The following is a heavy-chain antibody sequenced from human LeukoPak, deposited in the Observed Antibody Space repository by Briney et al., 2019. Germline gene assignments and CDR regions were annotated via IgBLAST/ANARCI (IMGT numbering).Heavy chain of an antibody. CDR2: IYHSGST. J-gene: IGHJ5*02. CDR1: GYSISSGYY. CDR3: ARGGITMVRGVTIGWFDP. D-gene: IGHD3-10*01. Sequence: SETLSLTCTVSGYSISSGYYWGWIRQPPGKGLEWIGSIYHSGSTYYNPSLKSRVTISVDTSKNQFSLKLNSMTAADTAVYYCARGGITMVRGVTIGWFDPWGQGTLVTVSS. V-gene: IGHV4-38-2*02.